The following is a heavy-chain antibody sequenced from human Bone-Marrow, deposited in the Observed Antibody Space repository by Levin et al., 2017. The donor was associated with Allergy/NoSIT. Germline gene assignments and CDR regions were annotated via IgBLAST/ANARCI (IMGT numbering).Heavy chain of an antibody. Sequence: AASVKVSCKGSGYIFSGYWITWVRQMPGKGLEWMGRIDPSDSYTKYSPSFQGHVTISADRSISTASLQWSSLKASDTAIYYCARHVVIAGSGRDAFDIWGQGTTVTVSS. J-gene: IGHJ3*02. CDR1: GYIFSGYW. D-gene: IGHD3-10*01. CDR3: ARHVVIAGSGRDAFDI. V-gene: IGHV5-10-1*01. CDR2: IDPSDSYT.